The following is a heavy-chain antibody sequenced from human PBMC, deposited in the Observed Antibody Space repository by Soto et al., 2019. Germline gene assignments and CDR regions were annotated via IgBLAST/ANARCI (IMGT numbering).Heavy chain of an antibody. Sequence: PSETLSLTCAVYGGSFSGYYWSWIRQSPGKGLEWIGEINHSGSTNYNPSLKSRVTISVDTSKNQPSLKVSSVTAADTAVYYCARGHRVSAALRPARWFDPWGQGTLVTVSS. CDR3: ARGHRVSAALRPARWFDP. V-gene: IGHV4-34*01. J-gene: IGHJ5*02. D-gene: IGHD2-15*01. CDR1: GGSFSGYY. CDR2: INHSGST.